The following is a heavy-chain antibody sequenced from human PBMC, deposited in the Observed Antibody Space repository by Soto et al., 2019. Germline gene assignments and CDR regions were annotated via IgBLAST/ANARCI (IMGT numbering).Heavy chain of an antibody. CDR2: IYYSGST. D-gene: IGHD3-22*01. CDR1: GGSISSGGYY. CDR3: ARVDSSGYLGWFDP. J-gene: IGHJ5*02. Sequence: QVQLQESGPGLVKPSQTLSLTCTVSGGSISSGGYYWSWIRQHPGKGLEWIGYIYYSGSTYYNPSLKSRVTISVDTFKNQFSLKLSSVTTADTAVYYCARVDSSGYLGWFDPWGQGTLVTVSS. V-gene: IGHV4-31*03.